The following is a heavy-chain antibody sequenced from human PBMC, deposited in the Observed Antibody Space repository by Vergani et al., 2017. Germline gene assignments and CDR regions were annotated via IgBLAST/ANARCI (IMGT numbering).Heavy chain of an antibody. CDR1: GYTFTSYG. CDR2: ISAYNGNT. V-gene: IGHV1-18*04. D-gene: IGHD2-2*01. CDR3: ARDPDIVVVPATPYYYYYYGMDV. J-gene: IGHJ6*02. Sequence: QVQLVQSGAEVKKPGASVKVSCKASGYTFTSYGISWVRQAPGQGLEWMGWISAYNGNTNYAQKLQGRVTMTTNTSTSTAYMELRSLRPDDTAVYYCARDPDIVVVPATPYYYYYYGMDVWSQGTTVTVSS.